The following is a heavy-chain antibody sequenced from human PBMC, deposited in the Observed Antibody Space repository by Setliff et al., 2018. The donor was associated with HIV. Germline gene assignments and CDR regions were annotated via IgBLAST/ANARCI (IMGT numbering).Heavy chain of an antibody. V-gene: IGHV1-2*04. CDR3: ARGRQSHYYDSSGYYLYYFDY. J-gene: IGHJ4*02. D-gene: IGHD3-22*01. CDR1: GYTFTGYY. Sequence: ASVKVSCKASGYTFTGYYMHWVRQAPGQGLEWMGWINPNSGGTNYAQKLQGLVTMTRDTSISTAYMELSRLRSDDTAVYYCARGRQSHYYDSSGYYLYYFDYWGQGTLVTVSS. CDR2: INPNSGGT.